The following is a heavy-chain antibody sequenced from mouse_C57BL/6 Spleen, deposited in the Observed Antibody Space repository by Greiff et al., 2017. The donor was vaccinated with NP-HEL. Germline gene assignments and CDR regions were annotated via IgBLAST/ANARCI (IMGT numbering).Heavy chain of an antibody. CDR1: GYTFTDYY. D-gene: IGHD1-1*02. CDR2: INPNNGGT. J-gene: IGHJ3*01. V-gene: IGHV1-26*01. Sequence: VQLQQSGPELVKPGASVKISCKASGYTFTDYYMNWVKQSHGKSLEWIGDINPNNGGTSYNQKFKGKATLTVDKSSSTAYMELRSLTSEDSAVYYCARRGGLWSNPFAYWGQGTLVTVSA. CDR3: ARRGGLWSNPFAY.